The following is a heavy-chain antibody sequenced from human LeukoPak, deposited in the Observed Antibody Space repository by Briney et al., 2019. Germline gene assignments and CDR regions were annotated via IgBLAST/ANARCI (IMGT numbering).Heavy chain of an antibody. V-gene: IGHV4-61*01. D-gene: IGHD1-26*01. J-gene: IGHJ4*02. CDR3: ARESSGSYWALDY. Sequence: SETLSLTCTVSGGSISSSSYYWGRIRQPPGKGLEWIGYIYYSGSTNYNPSLKSRVTISVDTSKNQFSLKLSSVTAADTAVYYCARESSGSYWALDYWGQGTLVTVSS. CDR1: GGSISSSSYY. CDR2: IYYSGST.